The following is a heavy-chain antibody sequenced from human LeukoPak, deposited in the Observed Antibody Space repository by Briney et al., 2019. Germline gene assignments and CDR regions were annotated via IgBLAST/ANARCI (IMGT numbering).Heavy chain of an antibody. J-gene: IGHJ5*02. CDR1: GFTFSSYS. CDR3: ARGAGELEH. CDR2: ISSSSSTI. Sequence: GGSLRLSCAASGFTFSSYSMNWVRQAPGKGLEWVSYISSSSSTIYYADSVKGRFTISRDNAKNSLYLQMNSLRAEDTAVYYCARGAGELEHWGQGTLVTVSS. V-gene: IGHV3-48*04. D-gene: IGHD3-16*01.